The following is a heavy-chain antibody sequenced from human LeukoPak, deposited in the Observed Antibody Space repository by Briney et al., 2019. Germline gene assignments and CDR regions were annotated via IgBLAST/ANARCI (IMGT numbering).Heavy chain of an antibody. V-gene: IGHV3-30*03. CDR2: ISHDGSKK. D-gene: IGHD5-18*01. J-gene: IGHJ4*02. CDR1: GFTLSSYG. CDR3: ARANGQLWTTPDY. Sequence: GWSLRLSCAASGFTLSSYGMHWVRQPQGEGLEWVAVISHDGSKKYSAESVKGRFTISRDNSKNTLYLQMNSLRAEDTAVYYCARANGQLWTTPDYWGQGTLVTISS.